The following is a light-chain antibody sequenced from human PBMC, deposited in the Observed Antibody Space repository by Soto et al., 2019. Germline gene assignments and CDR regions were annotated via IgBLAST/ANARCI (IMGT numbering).Light chain of an antibody. CDR2: EVN. Sequence: QSVLTQPPSVSGSPRQSVTISCTGASSDVGGYTYVSWYQQHPGKAPKLMIYEVNNRPSGVSNRCSGSKSGNTASLTISGLQAEDEADYYCSSYTSSSTXYVFGTGTKV. J-gene: IGLJ1*01. CDR3: SSYTSSSTXYV. CDR1: SSDVGGYTY. V-gene: IGLV2-14*01.